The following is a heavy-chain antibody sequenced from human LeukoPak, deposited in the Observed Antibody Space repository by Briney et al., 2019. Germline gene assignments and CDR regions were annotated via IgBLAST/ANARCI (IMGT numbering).Heavy chain of an antibody. V-gene: IGHV3-21*01. D-gene: IGHD1-26*01. Sequence: AGGSLRLSCAASGFTFSNYNMNWVRQTPGKGLEWVSSITRGSIYTFYADSVKGRFTISRDNAKNSLSLQMNSLRAEDTAVYYCARDPYNGSYGDDYYYYMDVWGKGTTVTISS. CDR1: GFTFSNYN. J-gene: IGHJ6*03. CDR2: ITRGSIYT. CDR3: ARDPYNGSYGDDYYYYMDV.